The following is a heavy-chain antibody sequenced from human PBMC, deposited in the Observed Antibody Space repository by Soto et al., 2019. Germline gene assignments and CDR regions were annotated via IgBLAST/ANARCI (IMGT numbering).Heavy chain of an antibody. CDR1: GYILTGYH. Sequence: ASVKVSCKASGYILTGYHINWVRQAPGQGLEWVGWIDPNSGGTDYGAKFQGRVVMTTDTSISTAYMELNRLRSDDTAVYYCARTKSTNHIVSWGQGTLVTVSS. V-gene: IGHV1-2*02. CDR3: ARTKSTNHIVS. CDR2: IDPNSGGT. D-gene: IGHD1-26*01. J-gene: IGHJ5*02.